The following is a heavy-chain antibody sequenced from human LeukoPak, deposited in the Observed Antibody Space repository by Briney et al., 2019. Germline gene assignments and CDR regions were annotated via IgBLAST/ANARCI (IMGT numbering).Heavy chain of an antibody. D-gene: IGHD6-19*01. J-gene: IGHJ4*02. CDR1: GGSISSYY. CDR3: ARLDVDSSGWYGPSHY. V-gene: IGHV4-59*08. Sequence: SETLSLTCTVSGGSISSYYWSWIRQPPGKGLEWIGYISYSGSTNYNPSLKSRVTISLDTPKNQFSLKLTSVTAADTAVYYCARLDVDSSGWYGPSHYWGQGTLVTVSS. CDR2: ISYSGST.